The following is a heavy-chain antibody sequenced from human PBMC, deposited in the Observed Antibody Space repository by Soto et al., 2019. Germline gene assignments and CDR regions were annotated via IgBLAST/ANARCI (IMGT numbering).Heavy chain of an antibody. J-gene: IGHJ6*02. V-gene: IGHV1-18*04. Sequence: QVPLVQSGAEVKKPGASVKVSCKASGYTFTSYGISWVRQAPGQGLEWMGWISAYNGNTNYAQKLQGRVTMTTDTSTSTAYMELRSLRSDDTAVYYCARDRRGEQLGHYYYYGMDVWGQGTTVTVSS. CDR2: ISAYNGNT. CDR1: GYTFTSYG. D-gene: IGHD6-6*01. CDR3: ARDRRGEQLGHYYYYGMDV.